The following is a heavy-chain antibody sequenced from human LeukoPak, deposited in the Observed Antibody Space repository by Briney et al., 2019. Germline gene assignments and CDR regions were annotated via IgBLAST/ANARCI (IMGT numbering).Heavy chain of an antibody. CDR3: ARGVVTMVRGVSSPFDY. V-gene: IGHV4-59*01. CDR2: IYYSGST. CDR1: GGSISSYY. Sequence: PSEALSLTCTVSGGSISSYYWSWIRHPPGKGLEWIGYIYYSGSTNYNPSLKSRVTISVDTSKNQFSLKLSSVTAADTAVYYCARGVVTMVRGVSSPFDYWGQGTLVTVSS. D-gene: IGHD3-10*01. J-gene: IGHJ4*02.